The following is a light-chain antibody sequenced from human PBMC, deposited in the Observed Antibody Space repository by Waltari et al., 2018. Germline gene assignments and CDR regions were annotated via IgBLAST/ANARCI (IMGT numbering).Light chain of an antibody. V-gene: IGKV3-15*01. CDR2: GAS. Sequence: EMVMTQSPATLSVSPGARATPSYRARPSLSSNLAWDQQNPGKAPRLLIYGASTRATGIPARFSGSGSGTEFTLTISSLQSEDFAVYYCQQYNDWPRVTFGGGTKVEIK. CDR1: PSLSSN. J-gene: IGKJ4*01. CDR3: QQYNDWPRVT.